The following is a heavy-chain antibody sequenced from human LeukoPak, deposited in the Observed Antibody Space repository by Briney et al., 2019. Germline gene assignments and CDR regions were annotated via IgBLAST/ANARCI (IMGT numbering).Heavy chain of an antibody. CDR2: ISGGGGST. V-gene: IGHV3-23*01. D-gene: IGHD2-2*02. CDR1: GFTFSSYA. CDR3: AKRHCSSTSCYKDY. J-gene: IGHJ4*02. Sequence: GGSLRLSCAASGFTFSSYAMSWVRQAPGKRLEWVSAISGGGGSTYYADSVKGRFTISRDNSKNTLYLQMNSLRAEDTAAYYCAKRHCSSTSCYKDYWGQGTLVTVSS.